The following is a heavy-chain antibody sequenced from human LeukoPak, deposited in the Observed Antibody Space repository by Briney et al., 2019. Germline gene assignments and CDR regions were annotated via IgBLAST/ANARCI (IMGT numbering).Heavy chain of an antibody. V-gene: IGHV3-72*01. D-gene: IGHD3-10*01. Sequence: GGSLRLSCAASGFSFSDHYMDWVRQAPGKGLEWVGRTRDKANSYTTEYAASVKGRFTISRDDSKNSLYLQMNSLKTEDTAVYYCTRDNSDYSAFDIWGQGTMVTVSS. CDR3: TRDNSDYSAFDI. J-gene: IGHJ3*02. CDR2: TRDKANSYTT. CDR1: GFSFSDHY.